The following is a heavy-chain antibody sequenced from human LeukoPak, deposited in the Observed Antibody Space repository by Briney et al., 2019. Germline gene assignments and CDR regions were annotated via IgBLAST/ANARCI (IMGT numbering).Heavy chain of an antibody. D-gene: IGHD3-16*01. V-gene: IGHV3-7*03. CDR1: GFSFSSYL. CDR3: AKGGGGRLIYYYYMDV. CDR2: IKRDGGEK. J-gene: IGHJ6*03. Sequence: GGSLRLSCAASGFSFSSYLMTWVRQAPGKGLEWVATIKRDGGEKYYVDSVKGRFTISRDNAKNSLYLQMNSLRAEDMALYYCAKGGGGRLIYYYYMDVWGKGTTVTVSS.